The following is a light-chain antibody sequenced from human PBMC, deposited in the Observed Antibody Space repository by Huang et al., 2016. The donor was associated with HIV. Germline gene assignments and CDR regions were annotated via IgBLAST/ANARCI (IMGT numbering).Light chain of an antibody. CDR2: AAS. CDR1: QGIRVD. J-gene: IGKJ5*01. CDR3: LQDYNYPIT. Sequence: AIQMTQSPSSLSASIGDTVPITCRASQGIRVDLGWFQQKPGKAPKLLIYAASTLQSGVPSRFSGSASVTDFFTLTINNLQPEDYATYFCLQDYNYPITFGQGTRLDI. V-gene: IGKV1-6*02.